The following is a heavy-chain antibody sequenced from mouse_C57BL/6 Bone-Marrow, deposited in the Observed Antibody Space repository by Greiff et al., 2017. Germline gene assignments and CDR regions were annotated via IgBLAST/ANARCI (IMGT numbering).Heavy chain of an antibody. V-gene: IGHV5-12*01. J-gene: IGHJ4*01. Sequence: EVQVVESGGGLVQPGGSLKLSCAASGFTFSDYYMYWVRQTPEKRLEWVAYISNGGGSTYYPDTVKGRFTISRDNAKNTLYLQMSRLKSEDTAMDYCARGGMYAMDYWGQGTSVTVSS. CDR1: GFTFSDYY. CDR3: ARGGMYAMDY. CDR2: ISNGGGST.